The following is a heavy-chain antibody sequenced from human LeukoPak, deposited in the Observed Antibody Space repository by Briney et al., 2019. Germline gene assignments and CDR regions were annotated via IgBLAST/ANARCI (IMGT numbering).Heavy chain of an antibody. V-gene: IGHV3-53*01. Sequence: GGSLRLSCAASGFTFNNYWMSWVRQAPGKGLEWVSVIYSGGSTYYADSVKGRFTISRDNSKNTLYLQMNSLRAEDTAVYYCARDSRQDYYDSSGYLWFAFDIWGQGTMVTVSS. CDR1: GFTFNNYW. D-gene: IGHD3-22*01. CDR2: IYSGGST. J-gene: IGHJ3*02. CDR3: ARDSRQDYYDSSGYLWFAFDI.